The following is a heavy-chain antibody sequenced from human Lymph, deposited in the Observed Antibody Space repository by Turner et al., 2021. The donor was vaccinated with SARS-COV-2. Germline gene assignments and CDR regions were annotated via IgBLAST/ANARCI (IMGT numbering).Heavy chain of an antibody. CDR3: AREGYCSSTSCYRGQYYYYGMDV. CDR1: GYTFSSYG. D-gene: IGHD2-2*02. Sequence: QVQLVQSGAEVKKSGASVKVSCRASGYTFSSYGISWVRQAPGQGLEWMGWIRVYTGYTNYAQKLQGKVPMTTDTSTSTAYMELRSLRSDDTAVYYCAREGYCSSTSCYRGQYYYYGMDVWGQGTTVTVSS. J-gene: IGHJ6*02. V-gene: IGHV1-18*04. CDR2: IRVYTGYT.